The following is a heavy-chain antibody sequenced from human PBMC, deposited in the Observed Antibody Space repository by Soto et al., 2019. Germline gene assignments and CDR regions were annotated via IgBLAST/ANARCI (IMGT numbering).Heavy chain of an antibody. CDR1: GDSVSSNSAA. CDR3: ARDPYYYDRSGYPAKEYYYGMDV. J-gene: IGHJ6*02. D-gene: IGHD3-22*01. V-gene: IGHV6-1*01. Sequence: SQTLSLTCAISGDSVSSNSAAWNWIRQSPSRGLEWLGGTYYRSKWYNDYAVSVKSRITINPDTSKNQFSLQLNSVTPEDTAVYYCARDPYYYDRSGYPAKEYYYGMDVWGQGTTVTVSS. CDR2: TYYRSKWYN.